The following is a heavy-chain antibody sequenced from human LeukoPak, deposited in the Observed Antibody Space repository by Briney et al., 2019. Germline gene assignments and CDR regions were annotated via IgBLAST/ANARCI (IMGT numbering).Heavy chain of an antibody. CDR3: AKGSSNARPYYFDY. CDR2: ITDSGGST. D-gene: IGHD2-8*01. Sequence: PGGSLRLSCGASGFTFSDYAMGWVRQAPGDRLEWVSAITDSGGSTYHADSVKGRFSISRDNSKNMLYLQMNSLRAEDTAVYYCAKGSSNARPYYFDYWGQGTLVTVSS. V-gene: IGHV3-23*01. CDR1: GFTFSDYA. J-gene: IGHJ4*02.